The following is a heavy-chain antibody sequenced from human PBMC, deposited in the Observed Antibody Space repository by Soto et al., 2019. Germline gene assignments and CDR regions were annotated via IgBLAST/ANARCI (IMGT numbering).Heavy chain of an antibody. Sequence: LRLSCAASGFIFSNYVMSWVRQAPGKGLEWVSSISGSGDNTYYADSVKGRFTISRDDSKSIAYLQMNSLKTEDTAVYYCTRDQAYDSSGYYDTTAEYFQHWGQGTLVTVSS. CDR1: GFIFSNYV. D-gene: IGHD3-22*01. J-gene: IGHJ1*01. V-gene: IGHV3-23*01. CDR2: ISGSGDNT. CDR3: TRDQAYDSSGYYDTTAEYFQH.